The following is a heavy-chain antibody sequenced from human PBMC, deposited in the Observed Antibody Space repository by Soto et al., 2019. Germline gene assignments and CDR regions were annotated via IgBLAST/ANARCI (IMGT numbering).Heavy chain of an antibody. CDR1: GGSFSGYY. V-gene: IGHV4-34*01. Sequence: PSETLSLTCAVYGGSFSGYYWSWIRQPPGKGLEWIGEINHSGSTNYNPSLKSRVTISVDTSKNQFSLKLSSVTAADTAVYYCARRRYCTNGVCYLGKGYFQHWGQGTLVTVSS. CDR3: ARRRYCTNGVCYLGKGYFQH. CDR2: INHSGST. J-gene: IGHJ1*01. D-gene: IGHD2-8*01.